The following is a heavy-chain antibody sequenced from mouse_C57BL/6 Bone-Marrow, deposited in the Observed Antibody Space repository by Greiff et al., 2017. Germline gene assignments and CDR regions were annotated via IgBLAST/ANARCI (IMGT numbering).Heavy chain of an antibody. D-gene: IGHD1-1*01. CDR2: IDPEDGET. CDR3: AMPTVVATDY. J-gene: IGHJ3*01. Sequence: EVQLQQSGAELVKPGASVKLSCTASGFNITDYYMHWVKQRTEQGLEWIGRIDPEDGETKYAPKFQGKATITADTSSNTAYLQLSSLTSEDTAVYYCAMPTVVATDYWGQGTLVTVSA. CDR1: GFNITDYY. V-gene: IGHV14-2*01.